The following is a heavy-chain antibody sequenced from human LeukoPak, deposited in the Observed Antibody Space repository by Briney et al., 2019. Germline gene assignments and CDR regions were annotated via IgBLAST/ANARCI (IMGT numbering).Heavy chain of an antibody. Sequence: GGSLRLSCAASGFTVSSNYMSWVRQAPGKGLEWVSVIYSGGSTYYADSVKGRFTISRDNSKNTLYLQMNSLRAEDTAVYYCAREISNEYDAFDIWGQGTMVTVSS. D-gene: IGHD2-8*01. CDR2: IYSGGST. CDR1: GFTVSSNY. CDR3: AREISNEYDAFDI. J-gene: IGHJ3*02. V-gene: IGHV3-53*01.